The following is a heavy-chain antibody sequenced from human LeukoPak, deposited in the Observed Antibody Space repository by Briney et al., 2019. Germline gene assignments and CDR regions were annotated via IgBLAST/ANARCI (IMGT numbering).Heavy chain of an antibody. CDR1: GFTFSSYW. CDR3: ARDAVERAFDI. Sequence: GGSLRLSRAASGFTFSSYWMHWVRQAPGKGLVWVSGVNSDGSYTSYADSVKGRFTISRDNAKNTLYLQMNSLRAEDTAVYYCARDAVERAFDIWGQGTMVTVSS. V-gene: IGHV3-74*01. J-gene: IGHJ3*02. CDR2: VNSDGSYT. D-gene: IGHD1-1*01.